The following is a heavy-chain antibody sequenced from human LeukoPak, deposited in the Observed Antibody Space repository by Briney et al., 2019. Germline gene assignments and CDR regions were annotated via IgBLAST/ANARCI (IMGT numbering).Heavy chain of an antibody. J-gene: IGHJ4*02. Sequence: PSRTLALTCTVSGGSISSGDYYWSWIRQPPGKGLEWIGYIYYSGSTYYKPSLKSRVTISVDTSKNQFSLKLSSVTAADTAVYYCARHLGSSEENFDYWGQGTLVTVSS. CDR2: IYYSGST. D-gene: IGHD6-13*01. CDR3: ARHLGSSEENFDY. V-gene: IGHV4-30-4*08. CDR1: GGSISSGDYY.